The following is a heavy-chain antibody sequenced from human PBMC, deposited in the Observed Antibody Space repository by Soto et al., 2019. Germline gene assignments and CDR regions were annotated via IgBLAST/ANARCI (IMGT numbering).Heavy chain of an antibody. D-gene: IGHD3-22*01. CDR3: ERGQLDYYDSSGYDSDFDY. CDR2: ISYDGSNK. CDR1: GFTFSSYA. V-gene: IGHV3-30-3*01. Sequence: QVQLVESGGGVVQPGRSLRLSCAASGFTFSSYAMHWVRQAPGKGLEWVAVISYDGSNKYYADSVKGRFTISRDNSKNAMNLQMIHLRGEETDVYAGERGQLDYYDSSGYDSDFDYWGQGTLVTVSS. J-gene: IGHJ4*02.